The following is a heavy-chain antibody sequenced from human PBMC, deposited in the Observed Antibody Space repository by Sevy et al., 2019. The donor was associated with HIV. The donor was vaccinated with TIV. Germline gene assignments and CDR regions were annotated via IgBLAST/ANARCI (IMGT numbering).Heavy chain of an antibody. V-gene: IGHV3-7*01. CDR1: GFTFSANW. CDR3: AHETFGRFES. CDR2: IKGDGSDK. D-gene: IGHD3-16*01. Sequence: GGCLRLSCAASGFTFSANWMNWVRQAPGKGLEWVGNIKGDGSDKHYVDSVEGRFTISRDNAKNLLYLQMNSLRVEDTAVYYCAHETFGRFESWGQGTLVTVSS. J-gene: IGHJ4*02.